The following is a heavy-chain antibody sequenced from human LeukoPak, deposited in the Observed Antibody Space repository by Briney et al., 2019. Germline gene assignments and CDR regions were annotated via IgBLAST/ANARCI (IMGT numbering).Heavy chain of an antibody. V-gene: IGHV4-39*07. CDR2: IYYSGST. Sequence: SETLSLTCTVSGGSISSSSYYWGWIRQPPGKGLEWIGSIYYSGSTYYNPSLKSRVTISVDTSKNQFSLKLSSVTAADTAVYYCARVRNTVVTPRDYYYYMDVWGKGTTVTVSS. J-gene: IGHJ6*03. CDR3: ARVRNTVVTPRDYYYYMDV. CDR1: GGSISSSSYY. D-gene: IGHD4-23*01.